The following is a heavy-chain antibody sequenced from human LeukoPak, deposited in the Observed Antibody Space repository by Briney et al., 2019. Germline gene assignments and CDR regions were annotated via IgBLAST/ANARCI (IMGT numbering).Heavy chain of an antibody. Sequence: GASVKVSCKASGYTFTSYDINWVRQAPGQGLEWMGWINPNSGGTNYAQKFQGRVTMTRDTSISTAYMELSRPRSDDTAVYYCARDLFYGSGSFWYYYYYMDVWGKGTTVTISS. CDR2: INPNSGGT. CDR3: ARDLFYGSGSFWYYYYYMDV. CDR1: GYTFTSYD. J-gene: IGHJ6*03. D-gene: IGHD3-10*01. V-gene: IGHV1-2*02.